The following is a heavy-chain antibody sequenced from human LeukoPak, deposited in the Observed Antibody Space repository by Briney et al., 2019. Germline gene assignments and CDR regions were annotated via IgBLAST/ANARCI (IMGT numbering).Heavy chain of an antibody. D-gene: IGHD1-26*01. Sequence: PETLSLTCAFYGGSFSGYYWSWIRQPPGKGLEWIGEINHSGSTNYNPSLQSRLTISVDTSKNQFSLKLSSVTAADTAVYYCARGTWEVRFDPWGQGTQVTVSS. CDR1: GGSFSGYY. V-gene: IGHV4-34*01. CDR3: ARGTWEVRFDP. J-gene: IGHJ5*02. CDR2: INHSGST.